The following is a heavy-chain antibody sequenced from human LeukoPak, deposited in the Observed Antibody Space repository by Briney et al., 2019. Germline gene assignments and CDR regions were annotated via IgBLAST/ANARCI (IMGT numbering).Heavy chain of an antibody. V-gene: IGHV3-21*01. Sequence: GGSLRLSCAASGFTFSSYSMNWVRQAPGKGLEWVSPISSSSSYIYYADSVKGRFTISRDNAKNSLYLQMNSLRAEDTAVYYCARDREEYPYYYYYMDVWGKGTTVTVSS. D-gene: IGHD2/OR15-2a*01. CDR2: ISSSSSYI. CDR1: GFTFSSYS. J-gene: IGHJ6*03. CDR3: ARDREEYPYYYYYMDV.